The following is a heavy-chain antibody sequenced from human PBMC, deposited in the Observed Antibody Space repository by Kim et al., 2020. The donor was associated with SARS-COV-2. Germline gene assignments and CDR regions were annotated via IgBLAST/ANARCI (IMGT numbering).Heavy chain of an antibody. CDR2: IYYSGST. CDR1: GGSISSSSYY. V-gene: IGHV4-39*01. D-gene: IGHD3-10*01. Sequence: SETLSLTCTVSGGSISSSSYYWGWIRQPPGKGLEWIGSIYYSGSTYYNPSLKSRVTISVDTSKNQFSLKLSSVTAADTAVYYCARRVSEGTGSYSFDYWGQGTLVTVSS. J-gene: IGHJ4*02. CDR3: ARRVSEGTGSYSFDY.